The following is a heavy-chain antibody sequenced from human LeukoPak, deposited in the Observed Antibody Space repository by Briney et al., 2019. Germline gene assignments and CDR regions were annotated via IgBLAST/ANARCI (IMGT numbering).Heavy chain of an antibody. J-gene: IGHJ6*02. CDR2: ISGGTIYI. CDR1: GFTLSGYS. CDR3: ASVHYAMDV. Sequence: GGSLRLSCAASGFTLSGYSMNWVRQAPGKGLEWVSSISGGTIYIHYADSVKGRFTISRDNAKNSLYLQMNSLRAEDTAVYYCASVHYAMDVWGQGTTVTVSS. V-gene: IGHV3-21*01.